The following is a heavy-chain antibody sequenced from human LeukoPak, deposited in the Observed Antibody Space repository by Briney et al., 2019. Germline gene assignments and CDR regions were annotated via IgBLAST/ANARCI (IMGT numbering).Heavy chain of an antibody. CDR3: ARRVVIMGFDC. V-gene: IGHV3-48*03. Sequence: GGSLRLSCVGSGFTFSSYEMNWVRQAPGKGLEWVSYISGSGNIIYYADSLKGRSTISRDNAKNSLYLQMNSLRAEDTAVYYCARRVVIMGFDCWGQGTLVAVSS. CDR2: ISGSGNII. D-gene: IGHD3-3*01. J-gene: IGHJ4*02. CDR1: GFTFSSYE.